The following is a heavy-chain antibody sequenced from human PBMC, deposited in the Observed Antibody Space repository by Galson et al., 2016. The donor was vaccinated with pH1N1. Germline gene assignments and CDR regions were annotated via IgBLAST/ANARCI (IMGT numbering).Heavy chain of an antibody. CDR3: ARGPQIVVVEAATPGWFDP. J-gene: IGHJ5*02. D-gene: IGHD2-15*01. Sequence: SVKVSCKASGYTFTSYVIHWVRQAPGQRLEWMGWFNAVNGNTKYSQKFQDRVTITTDASASTAYMELSSLRSEDTALYYCARGPQIVVVEAATPGWFDPWGQGTQVTVSS. CDR2: FNAVNGNT. V-gene: IGHV1-3*01. CDR1: GYTFTSYV.